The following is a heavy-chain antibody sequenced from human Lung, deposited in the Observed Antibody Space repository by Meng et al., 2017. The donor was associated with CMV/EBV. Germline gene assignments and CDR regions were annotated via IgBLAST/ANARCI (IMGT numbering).Heavy chain of an antibody. Sequence: GSXRLSRKVSGYSFTSYWIGWVRHVPGKGLEWMGIIYPSDSDTGYSPSFQGQVTMSADKSTTTAYLQWSSLKASDTAIYYCARQAVAGTGGFDYWGQGTLVTVSS. CDR3: ARQAVAGTGGFDY. D-gene: IGHD6-19*01. V-gene: IGHV5-51*01. J-gene: IGHJ4*02. CDR2: IYPSDSDT. CDR1: GYSFTSYW.